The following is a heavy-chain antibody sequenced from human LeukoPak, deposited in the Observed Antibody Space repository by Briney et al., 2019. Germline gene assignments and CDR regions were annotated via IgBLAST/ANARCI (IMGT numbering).Heavy chain of an antibody. D-gene: IGHD3-10*01. CDR2: ISAYNGNT. CDR3: AREVWFGELSERTLDY. Sequence: ASVKVSCKASGYTFTSYGISWVRQAPGQGLEWMGWISAYNGNTNYAQKLQGRVTMTTDTSTSTAYMELRSLRSDDTAVYYCAREVWFGELSERTLDYWGQGTLVTVSA. CDR1: GYTFTSYG. V-gene: IGHV1-18*01. J-gene: IGHJ4*02.